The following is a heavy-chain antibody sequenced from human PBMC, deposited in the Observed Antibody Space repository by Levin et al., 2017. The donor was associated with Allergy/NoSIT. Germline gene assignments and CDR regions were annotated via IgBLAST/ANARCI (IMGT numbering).Heavy chain of an antibody. CDR2: ISYDGSNK. CDR3: ARDFVATYCSSTSCYDVFY. CDR1: GFTFSSYA. D-gene: IGHD2-2*01. Sequence: GGSLRLSCAASGFTFSSYAMHWVRQAPGKGLEWVAVISYDGSNKYYADSVKGRFTISRDNSKNTLYLQMNSLRAEDTAVYYCARDFVATYCSSTSCYDVFYWGQGTLVTVSS. J-gene: IGHJ4*02. V-gene: IGHV3-30-3*01.